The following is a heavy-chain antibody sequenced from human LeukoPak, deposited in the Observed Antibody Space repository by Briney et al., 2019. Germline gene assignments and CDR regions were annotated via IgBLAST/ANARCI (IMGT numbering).Heavy chain of an antibody. Sequence: PGGSLRLSCVISGFTFSTYAMSWVRQAPGKGLEWVSIISGDGRSTVYADSVKGRFTISRDSSKSTMFLQMNSLRDDDTAVYYRAKGMGAYCGSGCYSRVFDYWGPGTLVTVSS. D-gene: IGHD2-21*02. CDR3: AKGMGAYCGSGCYSRVFDY. V-gene: IGHV3-23*01. CDR1: GFTFSTYA. J-gene: IGHJ4*02. CDR2: ISGDGRST.